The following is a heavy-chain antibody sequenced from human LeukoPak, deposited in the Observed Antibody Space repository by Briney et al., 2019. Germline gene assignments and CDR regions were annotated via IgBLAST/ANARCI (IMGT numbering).Heavy chain of an antibody. D-gene: IGHD2-15*01. Sequence: ASVEFSCKASGYHFTSYGISWVRPAPGQGLEWMGWINAYNGNTNYAQKLQGRVTMTTDTSTSTAYMELRSLRSDDTAVYYCTRDRYCSGSSCYGETLFDYWGQGSLVTVSS. CDR2: INAYNGNT. V-gene: IGHV1-18*01. CDR1: GYHFTSYG. J-gene: IGHJ4*02. CDR3: TRDRYCSGSSCYGETLFDY.